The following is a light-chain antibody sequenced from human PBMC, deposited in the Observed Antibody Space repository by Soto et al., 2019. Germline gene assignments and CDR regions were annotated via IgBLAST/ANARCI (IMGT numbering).Light chain of an antibody. CDR2: AAS. Sequence: EIVLTQSPATVSLSPCDRATLSCRTSQSIGSSLAWYQQKLGQAPRLLIHAASDRATGIPGRFSGSGSGTDFTLIISSLEPEDFAFYYCQQGNTWPWTFGQGTKVDIK. J-gene: IGKJ1*01. V-gene: IGKV3-11*01. CDR1: QSIGSS. CDR3: QQGNTWPWT.